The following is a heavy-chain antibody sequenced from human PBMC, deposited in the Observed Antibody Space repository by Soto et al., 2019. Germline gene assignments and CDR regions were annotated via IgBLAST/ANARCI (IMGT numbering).Heavy chain of an antibody. V-gene: IGHV4-30-4*01. CDR3: ARTNYDYVWGSYRFDY. Sequence: QVLLQESGPGLVKPSQTLSLTCTVSGGSISSGDYYWSWIRQPPGKGLEWIGYISYSGTTYYNPSLKSRVSISADTSKNQFSLKLSSVTAADTAVYYCARTNYDYVWGSYRFDYWGQGTLVTVSS. CDR2: ISYSGTT. J-gene: IGHJ4*02. D-gene: IGHD3-16*02. CDR1: GGSISSGDYY.